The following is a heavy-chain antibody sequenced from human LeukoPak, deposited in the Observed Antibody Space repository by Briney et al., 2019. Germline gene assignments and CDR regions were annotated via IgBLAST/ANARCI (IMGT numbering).Heavy chain of an antibody. J-gene: IGHJ4*02. CDR3: AKLLPTHIGVANYYFDY. CDR2: ISGSGGST. CDR1: GFTFSSYA. V-gene: IGHV3-23*01. D-gene: IGHD2-21*01. Sequence: GGSLRLSCAASGFTFSSYAMSWVRQAPGKGLEWVSAISGSGGSTYYADSVKGRFTISRDNSKNTLYLQMNSLRAEDTAVYYCAKLLPTHIGVANYYFDYWGQGTLVTVSS.